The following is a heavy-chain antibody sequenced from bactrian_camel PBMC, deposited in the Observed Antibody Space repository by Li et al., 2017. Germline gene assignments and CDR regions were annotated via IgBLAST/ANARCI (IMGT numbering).Heavy chain of an antibody. CDR3: AAEPFSGGGACAPGRSGFTY. Sequence: QLVESGGGSVQAGGSLRLSCTAREHTYSRYHMGWFRLLPGKERLGVATIGRDGVARYTDSVQGQFTVSKDNAKAILYLQVHSLKSEDTAMYYCAAEPFSGGGACAPGRSGFTYWGQGTQVTVS. D-gene: IGHD7*01. CDR2: IGRDGVA. V-gene: IGHV3S55*01. CDR1: EHTYSRYH. J-gene: IGHJ4*01.